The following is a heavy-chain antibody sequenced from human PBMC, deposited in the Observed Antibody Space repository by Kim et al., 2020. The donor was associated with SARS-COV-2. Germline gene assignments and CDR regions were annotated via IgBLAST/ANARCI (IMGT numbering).Heavy chain of an antibody. J-gene: IGHJ6*02. V-gene: IGHV3-74*01. CDR1: GFTFSSYW. CDR2: INSDGSST. D-gene: IGHD3-9*01. CDR3: ARDGRYFDWLLMNPYYYYYYGMDL. Sequence: GGSLRLSCAASGFTFSSYWMHWVRQAPGKGLVWVSRINSDGSSTSYADSVKGRFTISRDNAKNTLYLQMNSLRAEDTAVYYCARDGRYFDWLLMNPYYYYYYGMDLWGQGTTVTVSS.